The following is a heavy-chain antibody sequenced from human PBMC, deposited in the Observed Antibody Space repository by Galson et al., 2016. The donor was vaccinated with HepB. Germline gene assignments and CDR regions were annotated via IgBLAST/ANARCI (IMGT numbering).Heavy chain of an antibody. V-gene: IGHV1-24*01. J-gene: IGHJ6*04. CDR3: ATDLSQITRAGKYYYGLDV. D-gene: IGHD1-14*01. CDR1: GYTLPELA. CDR2: FNPEDGER. Sequence: SVKVSCKVSGYTLPELAIHRVRQAPGKGLEWMGGFNPEDGERISAQRFQGRLTMTEDSSTDTAFMDLSGLGSDDTAVYFCATDLSQITRAGKYYYGLDVWGKGTAVTVSP.